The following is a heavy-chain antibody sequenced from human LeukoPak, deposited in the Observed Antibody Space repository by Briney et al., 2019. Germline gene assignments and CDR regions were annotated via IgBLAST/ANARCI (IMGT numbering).Heavy chain of an antibody. CDR3: TTDISVEIEYFQH. Sequence: GGSLRLSCAASGFTFSNAWMSWVRQAPGKGLEWVGRIKSKTDGGTTDYAAPVKGRFTISRDDSKNTLYLQMNSLKTEDTAVYYCTTDISVEIEYFQHWGQGTLVTVSS. J-gene: IGHJ1*01. V-gene: IGHV3-15*01. CDR2: IKSKTDGGTT. D-gene: IGHD6-19*01. CDR1: GFTFSNAW.